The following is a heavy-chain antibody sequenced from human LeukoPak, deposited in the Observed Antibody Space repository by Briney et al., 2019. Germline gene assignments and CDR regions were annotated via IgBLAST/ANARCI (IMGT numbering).Heavy chain of an antibody. V-gene: IGHV3-53*01. CDR3: VGEDKY. Sequence: HPGGSLRLSCAASGLSVSSTYMTWVRQAPGKGLEWVSVIYSGGGTNYADSLKGRFSISRDNSKNTLCLQMNSLRAEDTAVYYCVGEDKYWGQGTLVTVSS. J-gene: IGHJ4*02. CDR2: IYSGGGT. CDR1: GLSVSSTY. D-gene: IGHD2-15*01.